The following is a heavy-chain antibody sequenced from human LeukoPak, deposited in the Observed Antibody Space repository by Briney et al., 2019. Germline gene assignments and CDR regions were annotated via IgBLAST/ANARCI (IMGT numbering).Heavy chain of an antibody. CDR1: GFTFSMSA. CDR2: ISGSGGST. V-gene: IGHV3-23*01. J-gene: IGHJ4*02. CDR3: AKDETDGGNPEQFDY. Sequence: GGSQRLSCVGSGFTFSMSAMHWVRQAPGKGLEWVSAISGSGGSTYYADSVKGRFTISRDNTKNTLYLQMNSLRAEDTAVYYCAKDETDGGNPEQFDYWGQGTLVTVSS. D-gene: IGHD4-23*01.